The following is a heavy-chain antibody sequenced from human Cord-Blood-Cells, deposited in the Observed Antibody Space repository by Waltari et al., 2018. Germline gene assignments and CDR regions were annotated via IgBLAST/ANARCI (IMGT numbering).Heavy chain of an antibody. CDR2: IIPIIGTA. Sequence: QVQLVQSGAEVKKPGSSVKVSCKASGGTFSSYAISWVRQAPGQGLEWMGGIIPIIGTANYAQKFQGRVTITADKSTSTAYMELSSLRSEDTAVYYCARDDYGDYYYYYGMDVWGQGTTVTVSS. V-gene: IGHV1-69*06. CDR1: GGTFSSYA. CDR3: ARDDYGDYYYYYGMDV. D-gene: IGHD4-17*01. J-gene: IGHJ6*02.